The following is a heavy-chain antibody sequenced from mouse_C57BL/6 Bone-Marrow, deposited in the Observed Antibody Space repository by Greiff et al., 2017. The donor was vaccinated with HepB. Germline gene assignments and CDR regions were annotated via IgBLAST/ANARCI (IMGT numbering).Heavy chain of an antibody. V-gene: IGHV1-42*01. D-gene: IGHD2-5*01. CDR2: INPSTGGT. J-gene: IGHJ1*03. Sequence: VQLKQSGPELVKPGASVKISCKASGYSFTGYYMNWVKQSPEKSLEWIGEINPSTGGTTYNQKFKAKATLTVDKSSSTAYMQLKSLTSEDSAVYYCARMAYYSNYDWYFDVWGTGTTVTVSS. CDR3: ARMAYYSNYDWYFDV. CDR1: GYSFTGYY.